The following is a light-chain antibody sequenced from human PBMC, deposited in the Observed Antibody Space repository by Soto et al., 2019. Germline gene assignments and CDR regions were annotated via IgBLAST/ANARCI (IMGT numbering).Light chain of an antibody. CDR3: QQYNNWPLT. V-gene: IGKV3-15*01. J-gene: IGKJ4*01. CDR1: QSVSTT. CDR2: GAS. Sequence: ELVLTQSPATLSVSPGQRASLSCRASQSVSTTVAWCHQKPGQAPRLLVYGASTRATGIPDRVSGSGSGTEFTLTISSLQSEDFAVYYCQQYNNWPLTFGGGTKVDIK.